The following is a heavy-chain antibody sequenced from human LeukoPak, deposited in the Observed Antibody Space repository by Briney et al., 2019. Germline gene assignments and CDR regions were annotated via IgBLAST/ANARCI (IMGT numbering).Heavy chain of an antibody. V-gene: IGHV3-48*04. CDR2: VSSSSSTI. D-gene: IGHD5-18*01. CDR3: ARGGQLWNPRAEYFQH. CDR1: GFTFSSYS. J-gene: IGHJ1*01. Sequence: GGSLRLSCAASGFTFSSYSMNWVRQAPGKGLEWVSYVSSSSSTIYYADSVKGRFTISRDNAKNSLYLQMNSLRAEDTAVYYCARGGQLWNPRAEYFQHWGQGTLVTVSS.